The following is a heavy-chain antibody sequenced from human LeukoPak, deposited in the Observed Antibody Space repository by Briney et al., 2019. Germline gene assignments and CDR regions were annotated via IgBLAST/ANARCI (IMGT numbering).Heavy chain of an antibody. V-gene: IGHV3-30-3*01. CDR2: ISYDGSNK. D-gene: IGHD5-24*01. CDR1: GFTFSSYA. Sequence: PGGSLRLSCAASGFTFSSYAMHWVRQAPGKGLEWVAVISYDGSNKYYADSVKGRFTISRDNSKNTLYLQMNSLRAEDTAVYYCARVRDGYNHYFDYWGQGTLVTVSS. J-gene: IGHJ4*02. CDR3: ARVRDGYNHYFDY.